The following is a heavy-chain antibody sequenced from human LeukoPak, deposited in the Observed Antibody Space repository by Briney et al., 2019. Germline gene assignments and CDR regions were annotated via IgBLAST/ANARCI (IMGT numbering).Heavy chain of an antibody. CDR2: IRSKANSYAT. Sequence: PGGSLRLSCAASGFTFSRYALHWVRQASGKGLEWVGRIRSKANSYATAYAASVKGRFTISRDDSKNTAYLQMNSLKTEDTAVYYCTRHRAYYDSSGSDYWGQGTLVTVSS. CDR1: GFTFSRYA. D-gene: IGHD3-22*01. J-gene: IGHJ4*02. V-gene: IGHV3-73*01. CDR3: TRHRAYYDSSGSDY.